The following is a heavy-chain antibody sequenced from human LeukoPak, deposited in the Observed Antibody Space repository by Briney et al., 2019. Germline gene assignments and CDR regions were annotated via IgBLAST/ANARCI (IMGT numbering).Heavy chain of an antibody. CDR1: GGSISSHY. Sequence: SETLSLTCTVSGGSISSHYWSWIRQPPGNGLEWIGYIYYSGSTNYNPSLKSRVTISVDTSKNQFSLKLSSVTAADTAVYYCARARRDGYNFRGFFDYWGQGTLVTVSS. CDR3: ARARRDGYNFRGFFDY. J-gene: IGHJ4*02. CDR2: IYYSGST. V-gene: IGHV4-59*11. D-gene: IGHD5-24*01.